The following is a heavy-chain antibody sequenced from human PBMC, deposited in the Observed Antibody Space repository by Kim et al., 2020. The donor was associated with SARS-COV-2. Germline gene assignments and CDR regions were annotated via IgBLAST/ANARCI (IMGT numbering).Heavy chain of an antibody. CDR1: GFTFSDHY. Sequence: GGSLRLSCEASGFTFSDHYMAWIRQAPGKGLEWLSYISTTGSNIFYADSVKGRFTISRDNAKKTLYLQMNSLRTEDTAVYYCARDPHYSANRLLNPWGQG. V-gene: IGHV3-11*01. CDR2: ISTTGSNI. J-gene: IGHJ5*02. D-gene: IGHD2-21*01. CDR3: ARDPHYSANRLLNP.